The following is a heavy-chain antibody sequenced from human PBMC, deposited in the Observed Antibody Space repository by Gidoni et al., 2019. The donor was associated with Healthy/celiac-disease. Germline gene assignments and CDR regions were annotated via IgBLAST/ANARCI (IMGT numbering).Heavy chain of an antibody. D-gene: IGHD1-26*01. Sequence: GLEWIGSIYYSGSTYYNPSLKSRVTISVDTSKNQFSLKLSSVTAADTAVYYCARQATRGLTGVDYWGQGTLVTVSS. CDR3: ARQATRGLTGVDY. J-gene: IGHJ4*02. V-gene: IGHV4-39*01. CDR2: IYYSGST.